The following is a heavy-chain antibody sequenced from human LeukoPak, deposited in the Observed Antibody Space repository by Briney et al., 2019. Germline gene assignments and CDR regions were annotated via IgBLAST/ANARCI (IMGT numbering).Heavy chain of an antibody. CDR2: INHSGST. D-gene: IGHD1-1*01. Sequence: SETLSLTCAVYGGSFSGYYWSWIRQPPGKGLEWIGEINHSGSTNYNPSLKSRVTISVDTSKNQFSLKLSSVTAADMAVYYCARKHDLYWYFDLWGRGTLVTVSS. V-gene: IGHV4-34*01. CDR3: ARKHDLYWYFDL. J-gene: IGHJ2*01. CDR1: GGSFSGYY.